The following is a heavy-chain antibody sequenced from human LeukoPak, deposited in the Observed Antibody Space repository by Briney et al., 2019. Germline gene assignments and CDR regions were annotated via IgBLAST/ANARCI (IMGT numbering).Heavy chain of an antibody. Sequence: SQTLSLTCTVSGGSISSGDYYWSWIRQPPGKGLEWIGEINHSGSTNYNPSLKSRVTISVDTSKNQFSLKLSSVTAADTAVYYCARGRRKRGTVVTFGQNGMDVWGQGTTVTVSS. CDR2: INHSGST. CDR1: GGSISSGDYY. D-gene: IGHD4-23*01. J-gene: IGHJ6*02. V-gene: IGHV4-30-4*08. CDR3: ARGRRKRGTVVTFGQNGMDV.